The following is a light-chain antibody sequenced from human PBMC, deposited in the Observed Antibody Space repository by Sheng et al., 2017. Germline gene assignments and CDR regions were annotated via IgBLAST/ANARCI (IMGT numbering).Light chain of an antibody. J-gene: IGKJ3*01. CDR1: QDLSNVY. CDR2: GAS. V-gene: IGKV3-20*01. CDR3: QQYGSSPFT. Sequence: EIVLTQSPGTLSLSPGERATLSCRASQDLSNVYLAWYQQKLGQAPRLLIYGASSRATGIPDRFSGSGSGTDFTLTISRLEPEDFAVYYCQQYGSSPFTFGPGTKVDIK.